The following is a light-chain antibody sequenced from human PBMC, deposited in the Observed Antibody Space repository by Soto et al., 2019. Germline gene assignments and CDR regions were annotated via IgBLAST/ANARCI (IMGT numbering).Light chain of an antibody. Sequence: QSALTQPASVSGSPGQSITVSCTGTSRDVGNYNLVSWYQQHPGKAPKLIIYEGNKRPSGVSNRFSGSKSGNTASLTISGLQAEDEADYYCSSYTSSSIVVFGGGTKLTVL. CDR2: EGN. V-gene: IGLV2-14*02. CDR3: SSYTSSSIVV. J-gene: IGLJ2*01. CDR1: SRDVGNYNL.